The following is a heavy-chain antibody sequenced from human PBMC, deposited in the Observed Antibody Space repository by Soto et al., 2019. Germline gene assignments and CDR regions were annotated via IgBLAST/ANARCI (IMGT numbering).Heavy chain of an antibody. CDR3: VMVDNYVTPTPQDV. CDR2: ISPYTGNT. Sequence: QVQLVQSGDEVKKPGASVKVSCKASGYIFVNYGIAWVRQAPRQGLEWMGWISPYTGNTHSASKVQGRLTMTTDTSTNTAYMDPGSLTSADTAVYYCVMVDNYVTPTPQDVWGQGTTVTVSS. CDR1: GYIFVNYG. D-gene: IGHD3-16*01. J-gene: IGHJ6*02. V-gene: IGHV1-18*01.